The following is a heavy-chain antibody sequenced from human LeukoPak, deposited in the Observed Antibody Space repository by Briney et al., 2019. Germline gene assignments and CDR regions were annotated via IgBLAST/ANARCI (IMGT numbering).Heavy chain of an antibody. V-gene: IGHV3-53*01. CDR3: ARDRLVGATTLLDY. D-gene: IGHD1-26*01. CDR2: IYSGGST. Sequence: ETLSLTCAVSGGSISSSNWWSWVRQPPGKGLEWVSVIYSGGSTYYADSVKGRFTISRDNSKNTLYLQMNSLRAEDTAVYYCARDRLVGATTLLDYWGQGTLVTVSS. J-gene: IGHJ4*02. CDR1: GGSISSSNW.